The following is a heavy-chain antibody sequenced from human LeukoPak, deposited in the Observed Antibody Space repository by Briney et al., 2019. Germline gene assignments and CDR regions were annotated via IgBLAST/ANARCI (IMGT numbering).Heavy chain of an antibody. D-gene: IGHD1-26*01. CDR2: IEGDGSRT. J-gene: IGHJ6*02. CDR3: VKDPVIVGATYYFYGMDV. Sequence: PGGSLRLSCAASGFNFDDYGIHWVRQAPGKGLEWVALIEGDGSRTYYADSVKGRFTISRDNSKKSLYLQMSSLRSEDTALYFCVKDPVIVGATYYFYGMDVWGQGTTVTVSS. V-gene: IGHV3-43*02. CDR1: GFNFDDYG.